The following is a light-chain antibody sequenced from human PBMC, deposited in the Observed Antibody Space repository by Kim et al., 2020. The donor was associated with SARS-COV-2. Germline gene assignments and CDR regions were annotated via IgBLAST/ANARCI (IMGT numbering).Light chain of an antibody. J-gene: IGKJ4*01. CDR2: KVS. CDR3: MYGKHWSPSFT. CDR1: QSLVFSDGKTY. V-gene: IGKV2-30*01. Sequence: DVIMTQSPLSLPVTLGQPASISCRSSQSLVFSDGKTYLNWFHQRPGQSPRRLIYKVSNRDSGVPDRFGGSGSGTDFTLKISRVEAEDVGVYFCMYGKHWSPSFTFGGGSRVDIK.